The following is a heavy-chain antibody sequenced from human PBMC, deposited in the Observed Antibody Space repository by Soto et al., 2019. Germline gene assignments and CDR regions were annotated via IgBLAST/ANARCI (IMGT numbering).Heavy chain of an antibody. CDR1: GGSFSGYY. CDR2: INHSGST. Sequence: SETLSLTCAVYGGSFSGYYWSWIRQPPGKGLEWIGEINHSGSTNYNPSLKSRVTISVDTSKNQFSLKLSSVTAADTAVYYCARNTVHRSSWYDYWGQGTLVTVSS. V-gene: IGHV4-34*01. CDR3: ARNTVHRSSWYDY. J-gene: IGHJ4*02. D-gene: IGHD6-13*01.